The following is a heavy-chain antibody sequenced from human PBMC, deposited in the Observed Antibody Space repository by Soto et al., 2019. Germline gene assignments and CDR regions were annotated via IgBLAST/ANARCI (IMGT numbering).Heavy chain of an antibody. Sequence: SETLSLTCAVYGGSFSGYYWSWIRQPPWKGLEWIGEINHSGSTNYNPSLKSRVTISVETSTNQFSLGLRPLTAADTALYFCARHSLALRKTNCFEPWVQGTMV. D-gene: IGHD3-3*02. J-gene: IGHJ5*02. V-gene: IGHV4-34*01. CDR2: INHSGST. CDR3: ARHSLALRKTNCFEP. CDR1: GGSFSGYY.